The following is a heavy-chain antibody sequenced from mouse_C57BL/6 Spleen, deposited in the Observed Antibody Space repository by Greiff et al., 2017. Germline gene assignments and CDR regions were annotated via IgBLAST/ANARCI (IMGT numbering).Heavy chain of an antibody. Sequence: QVQLQQPGAELVKPGASVKLSCKASGYTFTSYWMHWVKQRPGRGLEWIGRIDPNSGGTKYNEKFKGKATLTVDKPSSTAYMQLSSLTSEDSAVYFCARGHSGPRGDYAMDYWGQGTSVTVST. D-gene: IGHD3-1*01. CDR3: ARGHSGPRGDYAMDY. CDR1: GYTFTSYW. CDR2: IDPNSGGT. V-gene: IGHV1-72*01. J-gene: IGHJ4*01.